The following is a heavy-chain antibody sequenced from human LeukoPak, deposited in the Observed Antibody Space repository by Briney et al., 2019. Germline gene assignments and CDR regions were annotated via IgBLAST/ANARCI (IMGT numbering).Heavy chain of an antibody. Sequence: ASVKVSCTASGGTFSSYAISWVRQAPGQGLEWMGIINPSGGSTSYAQKFQGRVTMTRDTSTSTVYMELSSLRSEDTAVYYCARDWDDSSGYYYVWGQGTLVTVSS. CDR1: GGTFSSYA. V-gene: IGHV1-46*01. J-gene: IGHJ4*02. D-gene: IGHD3-22*01. CDR3: ARDWDDSSGYYYV. CDR2: INPSGGST.